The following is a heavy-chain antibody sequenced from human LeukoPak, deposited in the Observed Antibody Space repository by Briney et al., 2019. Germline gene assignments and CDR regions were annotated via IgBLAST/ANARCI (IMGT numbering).Heavy chain of an antibody. CDR1: GFNFTVDA. V-gene: IGHV3-33*01. Sequence: GGSLRLSCAASGFNFTVDAMHWVRQAPGKGLEWVAIIWYDGSNEYYGDSVKGRFSISRDNSKNTLYLQMNSLTVEDTAVYYCARGGISARPDYWGQGTLVTVSS. D-gene: IGHD6-6*01. CDR2: IWYDGSNE. J-gene: IGHJ4*02. CDR3: ARGGISARPDY.